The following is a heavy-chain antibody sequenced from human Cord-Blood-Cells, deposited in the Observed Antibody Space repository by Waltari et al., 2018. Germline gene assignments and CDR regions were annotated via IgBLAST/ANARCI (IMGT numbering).Heavy chain of an antibody. CDR2: INPNSGGT. CDR3: ARVGCSSTSCYVYDAFDI. J-gene: IGHJ3*02. V-gene: IGHV1-2*02. D-gene: IGHD2-2*01. CDR1: GKPFTGYY. Sequence: QVQLVQAGAEVKKPGDSVKVSCKASGKPFTGYYMHCVRQAPGQGLEWMGWINPNSGGTNYAQKFQGRVTMTRDTSISTAYMELSRLRSDDTAVYYCARVGCSSTSCYVYDAFDIWGQGTMVTVSS.